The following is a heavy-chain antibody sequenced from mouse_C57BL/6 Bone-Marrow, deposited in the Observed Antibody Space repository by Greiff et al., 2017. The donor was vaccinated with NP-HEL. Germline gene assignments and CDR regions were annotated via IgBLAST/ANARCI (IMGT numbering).Heavy chain of an antibody. J-gene: IGHJ2*01. V-gene: IGHV5-6*02. CDR3: ARRGTTVVALYYGYPYYFDY. D-gene: IGHD1-1*01. CDR2: ISSGGSYT. Sequence: DVMLVESGGDLVKPGGSLKLSCAASGFTFSSYGMSWVRQTPDKRLEWVATISSGGSYTYYPDSVKGRFTISRDNAKNTLYLQMSSLKSEDTAMYYCARRGTTVVALYYGYPYYFDYWGQGTTLTVSS. CDR1: GFTFSSYG.